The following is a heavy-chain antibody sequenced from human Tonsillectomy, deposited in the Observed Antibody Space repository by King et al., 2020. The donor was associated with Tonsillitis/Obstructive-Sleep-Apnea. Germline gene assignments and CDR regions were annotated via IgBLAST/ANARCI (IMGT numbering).Heavy chain of an antibody. CDR1: GGSISSYY. J-gene: IGHJ4*02. CDR2: IYYGGST. D-gene: IGHD4-17*01. V-gene: IGHV4-59*01. Sequence: QLQESGPGLVKPSETLSLTCTVSGGSISSYYWSWIRQPPGKGLEWIGYIYYGGSTNYNPSLKSRVTISVDTSKNQFSLNLSSVTAADTAVYYCARLMTTVTAFDYWGQGTLVTVSS. CDR3: ARLMTTVTAFDY.